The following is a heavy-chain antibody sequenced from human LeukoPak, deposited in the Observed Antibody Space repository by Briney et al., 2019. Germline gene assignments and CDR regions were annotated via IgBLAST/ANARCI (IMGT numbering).Heavy chain of an antibody. CDR3: AKVAAPYSGKYFYYFDY. CDR2: ISASGGST. Sequence: PGGSLRLSCAASGFTFSSFAMTWVRQAPGKGLEWVSVISASGGSTYYADSVKGRFTISRDNSKNTLYLQMNRLRAEDTAVYYCAKVAAPYSGKYFYYFDYWGQGTLVTVSS. D-gene: IGHD1-26*01. V-gene: IGHV3-23*01. J-gene: IGHJ4*02. CDR1: GFTFSSFA.